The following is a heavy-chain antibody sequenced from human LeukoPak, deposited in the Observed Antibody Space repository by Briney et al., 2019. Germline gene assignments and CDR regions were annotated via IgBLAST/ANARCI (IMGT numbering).Heavy chain of an antibody. CDR1: GGSFSGYY. CDR3: ARSDTALVLDY. J-gene: IGHJ4*02. V-gene: IGHV4-34*01. Sequence: SETLSLTCAVYGGSFSGYYWSWIRQPPGKGLEWIGEINHSGSTNYNPSLKSRVTISVDTSKNQFSLKLSSVTAADTAVYYCARSDTALVLDYWGQGTLVTVSS. CDR2: INHSGST. D-gene: IGHD5-18*01.